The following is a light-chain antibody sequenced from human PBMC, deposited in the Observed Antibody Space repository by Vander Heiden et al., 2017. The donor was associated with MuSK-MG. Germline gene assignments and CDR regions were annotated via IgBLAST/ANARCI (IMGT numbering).Light chain of an antibody. Sequence: EIVLTQSPGPLSLSPGERATLSCRASQSVSSSYLAWYQQKPGQAPRLLIYGASSRATGIKDRFSGSGDGTDVTLTISRREPEDFAVYYCQQEGSEHTAETFGQGTKVEIK. CDR2: GAS. CDR3: QQEGSEHTAET. J-gene: IGKJ1*01. CDR1: QSVSSSY. V-gene: IGKV3-20*01.